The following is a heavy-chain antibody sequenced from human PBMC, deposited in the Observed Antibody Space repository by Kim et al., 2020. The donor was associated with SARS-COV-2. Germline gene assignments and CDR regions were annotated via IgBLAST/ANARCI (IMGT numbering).Heavy chain of an antibody. Sequence: SVKVSCKASGGTFSSYAISWVRQAPGQGLEWMGRIIPILGIANYAQKFQGRVTITADKSTSTAYMELSSLRSEDTAVYYCARDSTYCGGDCPSRHYWGQ. D-gene: IGHD2-21*02. CDR1: GGTFSSYA. V-gene: IGHV1-69*04. J-gene: IGHJ4*02. CDR3: ARDSTYCGGDCPSRHY. CDR2: IIPILGIA.